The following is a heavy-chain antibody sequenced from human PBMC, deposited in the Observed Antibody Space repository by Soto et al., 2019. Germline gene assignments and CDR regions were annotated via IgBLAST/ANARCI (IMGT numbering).Heavy chain of an antibody. Sequence: SETLSLTCIVSGGFISSKTHYWVWIRQPPGKGLEWIGSIFYSGSTYYKPSLKSRVNISVDTSKNQFSLKLSSVTAADTAVYYCARWDYAYSMDVWGQGTTVTVSS. CDR3: ARWDYAYSMDV. J-gene: IGHJ6*02. D-gene: IGHD4-17*01. CDR2: IFYSGST. CDR1: GGFISSKTHY. V-gene: IGHV4-39*01.